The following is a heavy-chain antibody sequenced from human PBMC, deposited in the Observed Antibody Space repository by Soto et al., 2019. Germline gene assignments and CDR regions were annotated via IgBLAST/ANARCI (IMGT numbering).Heavy chain of an antibody. J-gene: IGHJ4*02. D-gene: IGHD5-12*01. CDR1: GFTFSNAW. CDR3: TTDSGYSGYDGVDY. CDR2: IKSKTDGGTT. Sequence: GGSLRLSCAASGFTFSNAWMSWVRQAPGKGLEWVGRIKSKTDGGTTDYAAPVKGRFTISRDDSKNTLYLQMNSLKTEDTAVYYCTTDSGYSGYDGVDYWGQGTLVTVSS. V-gene: IGHV3-15*01.